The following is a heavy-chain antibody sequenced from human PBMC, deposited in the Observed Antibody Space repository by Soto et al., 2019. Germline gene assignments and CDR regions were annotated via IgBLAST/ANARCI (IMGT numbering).Heavy chain of an antibody. Sequence: QVQLVQSGAEVKKPGASVKVSCTTYGYTFSDYFLHWVRQAPGQGPEWMGFINPKRGGTEYAPKFQGRGTMTRGTSSSTVYMYLSGLTSDDTAIYYCARDSGIPGRYWYFGLWGRGTLVTVSS. CDR2: INPKRGGT. J-gene: IGHJ2*01. V-gene: IGHV1-2*02. CDR3: ARDSGIPGRYWYFGL. D-gene: IGHD2-21*01. CDR1: GYTFSDYF.